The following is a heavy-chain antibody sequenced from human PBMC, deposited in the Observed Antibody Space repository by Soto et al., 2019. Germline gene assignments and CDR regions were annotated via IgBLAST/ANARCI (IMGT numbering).Heavy chain of an antibody. V-gene: IGHV5-51*01. CDR3: ARSYSSSSGGYYYYGMDV. Sequence: GESLKISCKGSGHSFTSYWIGWVRQMPGKGLEWMGIIYPGDSDTRYSPSFQGQVTISADKSISTAYLQWSSLKASDTAMYYCARSYSSSSGGYYYYGMDVWGQGTTVTVSS. D-gene: IGHD6-6*01. CDR1: GHSFTSYW. CDR2: IYPGDSDT. J-gene: IGHJ6*02.